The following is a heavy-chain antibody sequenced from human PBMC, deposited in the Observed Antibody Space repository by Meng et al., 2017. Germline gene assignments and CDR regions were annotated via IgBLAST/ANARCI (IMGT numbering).Heavy chain of an antibody. CDR3: ARGRGELISAPADY. V-gene: IGHV3-74*01. Sequence: GESLKISCAASGFTFSSYWMHWVRQAPGKGLVWVSRINSDGSSTSYADSVKGRFTISRDNAKNTLYLQMNSLSAEDTAVYYCARGRGELISAPADYWGQGTLVTVSS. CDR1: GFTFSSYW. CDR2: INSDGSST. J-gene: IGHJ4*02. D-gene: IGHD3-16*01.